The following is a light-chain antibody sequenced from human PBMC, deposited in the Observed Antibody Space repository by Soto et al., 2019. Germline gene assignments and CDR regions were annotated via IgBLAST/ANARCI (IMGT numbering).Light chain of an antibody. CDR2: GAS. J-gene: IGKJ2*01. Sequence: EIVMTQSPATLSVSPGGRATLSCRASQSVRSNLAWYQQKPGQAPRLLIYGASTRATGIPARFSGSGSGTEFTLTISSLQSEDFATYYCQQYNSFPYIFGQGTKLEIK. CDR3: QQYNSFPYI. V-gene: IGKV3D-15*01. CDR1: QSVRSN.